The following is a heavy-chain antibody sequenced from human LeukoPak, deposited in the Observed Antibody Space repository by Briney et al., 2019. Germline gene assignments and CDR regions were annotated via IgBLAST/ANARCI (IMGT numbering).Heavy chain of an antibody. CDR1: GGSISSYY. CDR3: ARWGLLWFGETAGDY. V-gene: IGHV4-4*07. Sequence: PSATLSLTCTVSGGSISSYYWSSIRQPAGKGLEWIGRIYTSGSTNYNPSLKSRVTMSVDTSKNQFSLKLSSVTAADTAVYYCARWGLLWFGETAGDYWGQGTLVTVSS. CDR2: IYTSGST. D-gene: IGHD3-10*01. J-gene: IGHJ4*02.